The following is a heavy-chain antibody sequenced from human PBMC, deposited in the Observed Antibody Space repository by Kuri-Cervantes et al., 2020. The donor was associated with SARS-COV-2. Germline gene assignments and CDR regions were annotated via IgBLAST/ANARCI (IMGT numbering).Heavy chain of an antibody. CDR2: ISSSSSTI. D-gene: IGHD4-17*01. V-gene: IGHV3-48*01. CDR1: GFTFSSYS. Sequence: GESLKISCAASGFTFSSYSMNWVRQAPGKGLEWVSYISSSSSTIYYADSVKGRFTISRDNAKNSLYLQMSSLRAEDTAVYYCARAPTVTLDYWGQGTLVTVSS. CDR3: ARAPTVTLDY. J-gene: IGHJ4*02.